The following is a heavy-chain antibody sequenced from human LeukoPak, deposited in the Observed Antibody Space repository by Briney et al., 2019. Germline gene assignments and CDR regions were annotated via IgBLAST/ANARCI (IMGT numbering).Heavy chain of an antibody. CDR2: ISHTGTNT. Sequence: GGSLRLSCAASGFSFSSYAMGWVRQAPGKGLEWVSAISHTGTNTYFAASVRGRLTLSRDNSKNTLYLQMNSLSGEDTALYYCAKDRFSSSSGISFDSWGQGTLVIVSS. CDR3: AKDRFSSSSGISFDS. CDR1: GFSFSSYA. V-gene: IGHV3-23*01. J-gene: IGHJ4*02. D-gene: IGHD6-6*01.